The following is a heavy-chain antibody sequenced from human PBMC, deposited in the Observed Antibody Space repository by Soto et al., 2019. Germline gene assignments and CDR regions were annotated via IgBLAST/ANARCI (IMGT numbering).Heavy chain of an antibody. D-gene: IGHD3-3*01. J-gene: IGHJ6*04. CDR1: GFTFSSYW. CDR3: ARDTPIDFWSGEGMDV. V-gene: IGHV3-7*01. Sequence: QPGGSLRLSCAASGFTFSSYWMSWVRQAPGKGLEWVANIKQDGSEKYYVDSVKGRFTISRDNAKNSLYLQMNSLRAEDTAVYYCARDTPIDFWSGEGMDVWGKGTTVTVSS. CDR2: IKQDGSEK.